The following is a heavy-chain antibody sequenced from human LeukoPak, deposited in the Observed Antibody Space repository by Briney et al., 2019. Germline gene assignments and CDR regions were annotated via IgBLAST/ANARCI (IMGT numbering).Heavy chain of an antibody. V-gene: IGHV1-2*02. Sequence: ASVKVSCKASGYTFSDYYIHWVRQSPGQGLEWMGWINTKGASTKCAQKFQGRVTMTRDTSINTVYMELSRLTSDDTAIYYCARDAEYGSGSMWLLDPWGQGTQVTVSS. D-gene: IGHD3-10*01. CDR3: ARDAEYGSGSMWLLDP. CDR1: GYTFSDYY. CDR2: INTKGAST. J-gene: IGHJ5*02.